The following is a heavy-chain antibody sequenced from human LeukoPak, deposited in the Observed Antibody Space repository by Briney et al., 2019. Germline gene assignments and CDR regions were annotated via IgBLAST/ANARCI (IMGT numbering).Heavy chain of an antibody. J-gene: IGHJ4*02. CDR2: ISYDGSNK. D-gene: IGHD5-18*01. Sequence: GGSLRLSCAASGSTFSSYAMHWVRQAPGKGLEWVAVISYDGSNKYYADSVKGRFTISRDNSKNTLYLQMNSLRAEDTAVYYCARVGYSWSQGTLVTVSS. CDR3: ARVGYS. CDR1: GSTFSSYA. V-gene: IGHV3-30-3*01.